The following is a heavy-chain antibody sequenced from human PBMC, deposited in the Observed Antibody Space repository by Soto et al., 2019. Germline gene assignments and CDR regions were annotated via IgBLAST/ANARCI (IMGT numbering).Heavy chain of an antibody. CDR2: ISAYNGNT. D-gene: IGHD5-18*01. CDR3: ARDLYSYGYYAMDV. CDR1: GYTFTTYG. J-gene: IGHJ6*02. Sequence: QVHLVQSGAEVKKPGASVKVSCKTSGYTFTTYGISWVRQAPGQGLEWMGWISAYNGNTNYAQKLQGRVTMTTDTSTSTAYMELRSLRSDDTAVDYCARDLYSYGYYAMDVWGQGPTVTVSS. V-gene: IGHV1-18*04.